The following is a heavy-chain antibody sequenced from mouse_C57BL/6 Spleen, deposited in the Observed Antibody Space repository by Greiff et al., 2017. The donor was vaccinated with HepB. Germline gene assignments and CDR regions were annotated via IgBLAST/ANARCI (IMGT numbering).Heavy chain of an antibody. J-gene: IGHJ3*01. CDR1: GYTFTSYW. CDR3: VYSNYGSFAY. V-gene: IGHV1-69*01. CDR2: IDPSDSYT. Sequence: QVQLKQPGAELVMPGASVKLSCKASGYTFTSYWMHWVKQRPGQGLEWIGEIDPSDSYTNYNQKFKGKSTLTVDKSSSTAYMQLSSLTSEDSAVYYCVYSNYGSFAYWGQGTLVTVSA. D-gene: IGHD2-5*01.